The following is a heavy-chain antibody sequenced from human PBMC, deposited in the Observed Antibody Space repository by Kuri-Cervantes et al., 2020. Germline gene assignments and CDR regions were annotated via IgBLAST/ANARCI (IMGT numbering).Heavy chain of an antibody. D-gene: IGHD6-19*01. CDR2: IYYSGST. J-gene: IGHJ5*02. Sequence: SETLSLTCTVSGGSISSYYWSWIRQPPGKGLEWIGYIYYSGSTNYNPSLKSRVTISVDTSKNQFSLKLSSVTAADTAVYYCARARRSSGWYQNGNWFGPWGQGTLVTVSS. CDR1: GGSISSYY. CDR3: ARARRSSGWYQNGNWFGP. V-gene: IGHV4-59*12.